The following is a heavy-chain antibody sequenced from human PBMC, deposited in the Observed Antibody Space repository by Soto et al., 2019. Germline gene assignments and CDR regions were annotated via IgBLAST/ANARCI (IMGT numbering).Heavy chain of an antibody. J-gene: IGHJ3*02. Sequence: ASVKVSCKASGYTFTSYGISWVRQAPGQGLEWMGWISAYNGNTNYAQKLQGRVTMTTDTSTSTAYMELRSLRSDDTAVYYCARDDQSIAAAGRHAFDIWGQGTMVTV. CDR3: ARDDQSIAAAGRHAFDI. CDR2: ISAYNGNT. D-gene: IGHD6-13*01. CDR1: GYTFTSYG. V-gene: IGHV1-18*01.